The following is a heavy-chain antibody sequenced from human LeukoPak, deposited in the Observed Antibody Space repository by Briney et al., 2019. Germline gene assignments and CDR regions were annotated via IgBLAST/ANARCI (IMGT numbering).Heavy chain of an antibody. CDR2: ISAYNGNT. Sequence: GASVKVSCKASGYTFTSYGISWVRQAPGQGLEWMGWISAYNGNTNYAQKLQGRVTMTTDTSTSTAYMELRSLRSDDTAVYYCARTYCCGYSSGWYDYWGQGTLVTVSS. J-gene: IGHJ4*02. D-gene: IGHD6-19*01. CDR1: GYTFTSYG. V-gene: IGHV1-18*01. CDR3: ARTYCCGYSSGWYDY.